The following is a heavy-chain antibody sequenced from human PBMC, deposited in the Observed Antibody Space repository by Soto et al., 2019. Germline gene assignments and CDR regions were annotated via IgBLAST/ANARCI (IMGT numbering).Heavy chain of an antibody. J-gene: IGHJ6*02. CDR2: ISSRSSYI. D-gene: IGHD1-1*01. CDR3: ASGWQLKDYYAMDV. Sequence: EVQLVESGGGLVKPGGSLRLSCVGSGLTFSSYGMHWVRQAPGKGLEWVSSISSRSSYIYYADSVKGRFTISRDNAKRSLFLQMNTLTSEDTAMYYCASGWQLKDYYAMDVWGQGTTVTVSS. CDR1: GLTFSSYG. V-gene: IGHV3-21*01.